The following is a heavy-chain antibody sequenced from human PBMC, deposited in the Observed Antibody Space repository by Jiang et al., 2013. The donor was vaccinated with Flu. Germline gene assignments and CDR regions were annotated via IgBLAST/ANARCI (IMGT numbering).Heavy chain of an antibody. V-gene: IGHV3-23*01. CDR3: AKSPLMSCSGGSCYSMDY. D-gene: IGHD2-15*01. CDR1: GFTFSSYA. CDR2: ISGSGGST. J-gene: IGHJ4*02. Sequence: VQLLESGGGLVQPGGSLRLSCAASGFTFSSYAMSWVRQAPGKGLEWVSAISGSGGSTYYADSVKGRFTISRDNSKNTLYLQMNSLRAEDTAVYYCAKSPLMSCSGGSCYSMDYWGQGTLVTVSS.